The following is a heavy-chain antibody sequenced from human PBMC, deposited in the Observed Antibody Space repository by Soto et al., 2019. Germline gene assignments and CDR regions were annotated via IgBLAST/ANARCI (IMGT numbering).Heavy chain of an antibody. CDR3: ARPYYYDSSGPKYYFAY. Sequence: QVQLVESGGGVVQPGRSLRLSCAASGFTFSSYAMHWVRQAPGKGLEWVAVISYDGSNKYYADSVKGRFTISRDNSKNTLYLQMNSLRAEDTAVYYCARPYYYDSSGPKYYFAYWGQGTLVTVSS. J-gene: IGHJ4*02. V-gene: IGHV3-30-3*01. CDR1: GFTFSSYA. D-gene: IGHD3-22*01. CDR2: ISYDGSNK.